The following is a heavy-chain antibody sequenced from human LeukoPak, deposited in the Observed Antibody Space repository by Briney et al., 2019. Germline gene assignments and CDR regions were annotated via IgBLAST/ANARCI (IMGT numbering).Heavy chain of an antibody. CDR1: GFTFSSYW. Sequence: GGSLRLSCAASGFTFSSYWMHWVRQAPGKGLVWVSRINTDGSSTSYADSVKGRFTISRDNAKNTLYLQMNSLRAEDTAVYYCARGVVVVAANLNWFDPWGRGTLVTVSS. D-gene: IGHD2-15*01. V-gene: IGHV3-74*01. J-gene: IGHJ5*02. CDR2: INTDGSST. CDR3: ARGVVVVAANLNWFDP.